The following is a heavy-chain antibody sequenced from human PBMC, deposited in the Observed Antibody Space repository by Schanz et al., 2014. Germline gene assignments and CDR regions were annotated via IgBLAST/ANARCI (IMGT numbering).Heavy chain of an antibody. CDR1: GDTLSSYG. D-gene: IGHD3-3*01. V-gene: IGHV1-69*04. CDR3: ARGNTIFGVVILGWLDP. J-gene: IGHJ5*02. Sequence: QVQLVQSGAEVKKPGSSVTVSCKASGDTLSSYGISWVRQAPGQGLEWMGRIIPNLGSANYAQKFQGRVTVTAGKSTGPVYMELSRLRSEDTAIYYCARGNTIFGVVILGWLDPWGQGTLVTVSS. CDR2: IIPNLGSA.